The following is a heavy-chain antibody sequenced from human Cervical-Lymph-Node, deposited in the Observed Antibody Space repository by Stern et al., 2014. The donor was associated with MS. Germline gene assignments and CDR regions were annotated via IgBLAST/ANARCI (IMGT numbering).Heavy chain of an antibody. D-gene: IGHD4-11*01. CDR1: GYAFSAHY. V-gene: IGHV1-46*01. CDR2: INPSSGGT. Sequence: VQLVESGTEVKKPGASVKVSCKASGYAFSAHYIHWVRQAPGQGLEWVGIINPSSGGTSYAQKFQGRVTMTRDTSTSTVYMELSSLTSEDTAVYYCARTTYSNYPYHYGMDVWGQGTTVTVSS. J-gene: IGHJ6*02. CDR3: ARTTYSNYPYHYGMDV.